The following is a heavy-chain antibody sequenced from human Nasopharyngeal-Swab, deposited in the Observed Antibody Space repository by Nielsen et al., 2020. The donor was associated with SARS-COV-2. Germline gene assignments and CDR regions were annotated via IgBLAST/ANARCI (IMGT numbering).Heavy chain of an antibody. Sequence: GESLKISCAASGFTLNNAWMSWVRQAPGKGLEWVGRSRNKANSYTTEYAASVKGRFTISRDDSKNSLYLQMSSLRTEDTALYYCARDLSSIWTSGLGVWGQGTTVIVSS. CDR3: ARDLSSIWTSGLGV. CDR1: GFTLNNAW. J-gene: IGHJ6*02. D-gene: IGHD6-13*01. V-gene: IGHV3-72*01. CDR2: SRNKANSYTT.